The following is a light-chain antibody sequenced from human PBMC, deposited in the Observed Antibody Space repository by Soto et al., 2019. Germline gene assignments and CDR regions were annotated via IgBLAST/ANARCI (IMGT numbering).Light chain of an antibody. CDR1: QDISNY. CDR2: DAS. V-gene: IGKV1-33*01. J-gene: IGKJ2*01. Sequence: DIQMTQSPSSLSASVGDRVTITCQASQDISNYLNWYQQKPGKAPKLLIYDASNLETGVPSRFXGSGSGTEFTFTISSLQPEDIATYYCQQYDNLPPYTFGQGTKLEIK. CDR3: QQYDNLPPYT.